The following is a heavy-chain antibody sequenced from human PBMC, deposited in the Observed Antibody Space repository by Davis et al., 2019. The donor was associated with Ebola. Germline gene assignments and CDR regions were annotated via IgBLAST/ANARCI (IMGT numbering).Heavy chain of an antibody. D-gene: IGHD2-8*01. CDR3: ARDYEW. Sequence: AASVKVSCKASGYSFTSYTLHWVRQAPGQRLEWMGWINAGNGHTKYSQRFQGRVTMTRDTSISTAYMELSRLRSDDTAVYYCARDYEWWGQGTLVTVSS. V-gene: IGHV1-3*01. J-gene: IGHJ4*02. CDR2: INAGNGHT. CDR1: GYSFTSYT.